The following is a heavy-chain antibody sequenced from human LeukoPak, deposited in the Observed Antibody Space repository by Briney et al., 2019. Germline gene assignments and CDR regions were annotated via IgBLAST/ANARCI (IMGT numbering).Heavy chain of an antibody. D-gene: IGHD2-21*02. CDR3: ARVSTYCGGDCYDYFDY. CDR1: GFTFDDYA. Sequence: GGSLRLSCAASGFTFDDYAMHWVRQAPGKGLEWVSGISWNSGSIGYADSVKGRFTISRDNAKNTLYLQMNSLRAEDTAVYYCARVSTYCGGDCYDYFDYWGQGTLVTVSS. CDR2: ISWNSGSI. J-gene: IGHJ4*02. V-gene: IGHV3-9*01.